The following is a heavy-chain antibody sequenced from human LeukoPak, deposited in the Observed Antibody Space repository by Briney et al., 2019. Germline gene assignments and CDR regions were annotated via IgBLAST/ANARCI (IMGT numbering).Heavy chain of an antibody. CDR1: GLTVSSNY. V-gene: IGHV3-53*01. CDR3: ARAAGDRIGYFDL. CDR2: IYSGGDI. J-gene: IGHJ2*01. D-gene: IGHD7-27*01. Sequence: PGGSLRLSCAASGLTVSSNYMSWVRQAPGKGLEWVSVIYSGGDIYYAYSVKGRFTISRDGSKNTLYLQMNSLRVEDTAVYYCARAAGDRIGYFDLWGRGTLVTVSS.